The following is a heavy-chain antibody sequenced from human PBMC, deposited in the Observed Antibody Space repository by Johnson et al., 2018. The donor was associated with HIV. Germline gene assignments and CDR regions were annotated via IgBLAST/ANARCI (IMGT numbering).Heavy chain of an antibody. J-gene: IGHJ3*02. CDR2: INWNGGST. Sequence: VQLVESGGGVVQPGRSLRLSCAASGFTFDDYGMSWVRQAPGKGLEWVSGINWNGGSTGYADSVKGRFTISRDNAKNSLYLQMNSLRAEDTAVYYCAREGVVLVVYAIRDPDAFDIWGQGTMVTVSS. CDR1: GFTFDDYG. V-gene: IGHV3-20*04. D-gene: IGHD2-8*02. CDR3: AREGVVLVVYAIRDPDAFDI.